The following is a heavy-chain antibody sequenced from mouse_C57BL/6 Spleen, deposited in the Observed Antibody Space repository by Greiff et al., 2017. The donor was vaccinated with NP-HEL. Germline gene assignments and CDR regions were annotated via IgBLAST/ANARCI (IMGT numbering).Heavy chain of an antibody. J-gene: IGHJ4*01. V-gene: IGHV5-9-1*02. D-gene: IGHD1-1*01. CDR2: ISSGGDYI. CDR1: GFTFSSYA. CDR3: TSYYGSFYAMDY. Sequence: DVMLVESGEGLVKPGGSLKLSCAASGFTFSSYAMSWVRQTPEKRLEWVAYISSGGDYIYYADTVKGRFTISRDNARNTLYLQMSSLKSEDTAMYYCTSYYGSFYAMDYWGQGTSVTVSS.